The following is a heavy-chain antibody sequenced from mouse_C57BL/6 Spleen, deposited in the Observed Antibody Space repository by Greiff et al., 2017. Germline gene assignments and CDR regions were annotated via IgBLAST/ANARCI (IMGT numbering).Heavy chain of an antibody. V-gene: IGHV1-42*01. CDR2: INPSTGGT. CDR3: APFLSAMDY. Sequence: EVQLQQSGPELVKPGASVKISCKASGYSFTGYYMNWVKQSPEKSLEWIGEINPSTGGTTYNQKFKAKATLTVDKSSSTAYMQLKSLTSEDSAVYYCAPFLSAMDYWGQGTSVTVSS. J-gene: IGHJ4*01. D-gene: IGHD6-5*01. CDR1: GYSFTGYY.